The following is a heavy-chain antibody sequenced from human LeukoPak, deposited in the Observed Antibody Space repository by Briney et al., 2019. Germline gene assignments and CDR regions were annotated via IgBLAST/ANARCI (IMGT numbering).Heavy chain of an antibody. CDR3: TRGAGTGWRFDS. CDR1: GFTFSSYW. Sequence: GGSLRLSCAASGFTFSSYWMTWVRQAPGKGLEWVSSISSSSSYIYYSDSVKGRFTISRDNAKNSLYLQMNSLKADDTAVYYCTRGAGTGWRFDSWGQGTLVTISS. CDR2: ISSSSSYI. D-gene: IGHD6-19*01. J-gene: IGHJ4*02. V-gene: IGHV3-21*01.